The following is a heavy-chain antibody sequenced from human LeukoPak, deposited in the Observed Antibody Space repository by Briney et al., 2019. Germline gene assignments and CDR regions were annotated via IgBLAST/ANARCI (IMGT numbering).Heavy chain of an antibody. D-gene: IGHD1-1*01. CDR1: GFTFSDYY. CDR3: ARVGIALTSPFDY. J-gene: IGHJ4*02. CDR2: MSSRGYPT. Sequence: GGSLRLSSLASGFTFSDYYMSWVRQAPGKGLEWISYMSSRGYPTYYAESVKGRFTISRDNAKNTLYLQMHNLRTDDTAVYFCARVGIALTSPFDYWGLGTLVAVSS. V-gene: IGHV3-11*01.